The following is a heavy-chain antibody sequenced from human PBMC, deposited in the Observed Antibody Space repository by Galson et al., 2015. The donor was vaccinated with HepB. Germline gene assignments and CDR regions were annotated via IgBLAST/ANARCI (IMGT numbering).Heavy chain of an antibody. CDR2: IYSGGST. J-gene: IGHJ6*02. CDR3: ARYSGWGHMWLEYYYYYGMDV. V-gene: IGHV3-66*02. D-gene: IGHD2-21*01. CDR1: GFTVSSNY. Sequence: SLRLSCAASGFTVSSNYMSWVRQAPGKGLEWVSVIYSGGSTYYADSVKGRFTISRDNSKNTLYLQMNSLRAEDTAVYYCARYSGWGHMWLEYYYYYGMDVWGQGTTVTVSS.